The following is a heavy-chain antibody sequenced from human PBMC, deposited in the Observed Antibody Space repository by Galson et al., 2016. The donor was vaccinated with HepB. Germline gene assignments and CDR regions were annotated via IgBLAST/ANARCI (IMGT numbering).Heavy chain of an antibody. J-gene: IGHJ5*02. CDR3: ARNVRSGSYPHWFDP. CDR2: IHYSGST. Sequence: TLSLTCSVSGDSISSSRSYWGWIRQSPGKGLEHIGSIHYSGSTYYNPSLESLVTISVYTSKNQFSLKLTSVTAADTAVYYCARNVRSGSYPHWFDPWGLGTLVTVSS. CDR1: GDSISSSRSY. V-gene: IGHV4-39*01. D-gene: IGHD3-10*01.